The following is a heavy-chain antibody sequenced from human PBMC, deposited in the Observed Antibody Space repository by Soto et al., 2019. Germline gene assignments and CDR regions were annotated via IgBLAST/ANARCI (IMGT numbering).Heavy chain of an antibody. CDR2: IYYSGST. CDR3: ARASRSGVDAFDI. CDR1: GGSISSGGYY. J-gene: IGHJ3*02. V-gene: IGHV4-31*03. D-gene: IGHD2-15*01. Sequence: SETLSLTFTVSGGSISSGGYYWSCIRQHPGKGLEWIGYIYYSGSTYYNPSLKSRVTISVDTSKNQFSLKLSSVTAEDTAVYYCARASRSGVDAFDIWGQGTMVTV.